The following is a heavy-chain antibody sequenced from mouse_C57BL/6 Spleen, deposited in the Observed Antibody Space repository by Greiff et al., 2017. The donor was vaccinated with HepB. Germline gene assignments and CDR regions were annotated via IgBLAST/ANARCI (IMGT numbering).Heavy chain of an antibody. J-gene: IGHJ2*01. CDR3: ARGGLGRGKGYYFDY. CDR2: INPNYGTT. CDR1: GYSFTDYN. D-gene: IGHD4-1*01. Sequence: EVQVVESGPELVKPGASVKISCKASGYSFTDYNMNWVKQSNGKSLEWIGVINPNYGTTSYNQKFKGKATLTVDQSSSTAYMQLNSLTSEDSAVYYCARGGLGRGKGYYFDYWGQGTTLTVSS. V-gene: IGHV1-39*01.